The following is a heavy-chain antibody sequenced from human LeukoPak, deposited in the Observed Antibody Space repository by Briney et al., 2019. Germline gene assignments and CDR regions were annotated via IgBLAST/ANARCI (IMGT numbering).Heavy chain of an antibody. CDR2: TYYRSKWYN. CDR1: GDSVSSNSAA. J-gene: IGHJ4*02. CDR3: ARDLSFYGSGKLVYFDY. V-gene: IGHV6-1*01. D-gene: IGHD3-10*01. Sequence: SQTLSLTCAISGDSVSSNSAAWNWIRQSPSRGLEWQGRTYYRSKWYNDYAVSVKSRITINPDTSKNQFSLQLNSVTPEDTAVYYCARDLSFYGSGKLVYFDYWGQGTLVTVSS.